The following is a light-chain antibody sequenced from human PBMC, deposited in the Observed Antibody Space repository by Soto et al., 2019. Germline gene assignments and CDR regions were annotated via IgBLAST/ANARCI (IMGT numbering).Light chain of an antibody. J-gene: IGLJ1*01. CDR1: SSDVGGYND. CDR2: YVS. Sequence: QSALTQPDSVSGSPGQSITISCTGTSSDVGGYNDVSWYQQHPGKAPKLMIYYVSNRPSGVSNRCSGSKSGNTASLTISGLQAEDEADYYCSAYTSSSTLVFGTGNKRTVI. V-gene: IGLV2-14*03. CDR3: SAYTSSSTLV.